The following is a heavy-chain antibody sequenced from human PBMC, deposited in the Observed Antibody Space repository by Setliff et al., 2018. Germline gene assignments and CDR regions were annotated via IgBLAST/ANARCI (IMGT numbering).Heavy chain of an antibody. CDR2: ISGRSDYI. Sequence: GESLKISCAASGFAFTSSTMNWVRQSPGKSLEWVSSISGRSDYINYLDSVKGRFTVSRDNAYNSLSLQMSSLTAEDTGVYYCVRGLHYLPVGDSWGQGTLVTVSS. V-gene: IGHV3-21*01. CDR3: VRGLHYLPVGDS. J-gene: IGHJ4*02. CDR1: GFAFTSST. D-gene: IGHD2-21*02.